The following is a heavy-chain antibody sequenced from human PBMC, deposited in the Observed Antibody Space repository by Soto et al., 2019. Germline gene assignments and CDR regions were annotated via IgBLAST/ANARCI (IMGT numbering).Heavy chain of an antibody. CDR3: ARGGSSSPYFDD. D-gene: IGHD6-13*01. CDR1: GGSISSGGYY. J-gene: IGHJ4*02. V-gene: IGHV4-31*03. CDR2: IYYSGGT. Sequence: QVQLQESGPGLVKPSQTLSLTCTVSGGSISSGGYYWSWIRQHPGKGLEWIGYIYYSGGTYYNPSLKSRFTISVDTSKKQFSLKLSGVTAADTAVYYGARGGSSSPYFDDWGQGTLVTVSS.